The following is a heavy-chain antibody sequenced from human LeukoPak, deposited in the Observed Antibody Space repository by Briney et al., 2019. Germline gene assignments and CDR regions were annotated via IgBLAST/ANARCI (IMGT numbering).Heavy chain of an antibody. J-gene: IGHJ4*02. D-gene: IGHD3-3*02. CDR1: GFTLSTHW. V-gene: IGHV3-7*01. Sequence: GGSLRLSCAASGFTLSTHWMSSVRQAPGKGLERVANIQQDGSEKYYVDSVKGRFTISRDNAKNSLYLQMNSLTAEDTAVYYCARVSHIWSGVDYWGQGTLVTVSS. CDR3: ARVSHIWSGVDY. CDR2: IQQDGSEK.